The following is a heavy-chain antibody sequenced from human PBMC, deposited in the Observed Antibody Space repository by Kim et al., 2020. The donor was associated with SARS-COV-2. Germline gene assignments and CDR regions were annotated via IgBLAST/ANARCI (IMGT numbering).Heavy chain of an antibody. CDR3: ARDRGSIVGVSDGMDV. V-gene: IGHV3-33*01. CDR1: GFTFSSYG. J-gene: IGHJ6*02. D-gene: IGHD1-26*01. Sequence: GSLRLSCAASGFTFSSYGMHWVRQAPGKGLEWVAVIWYDGSNKYYADSVKGRFTISRDNSKNTLYLQMNSLRAEDTAVYYCARDRGSIVGVSDGMDVWGQGTTVTVSS. CDR2: IWYDGSNK.